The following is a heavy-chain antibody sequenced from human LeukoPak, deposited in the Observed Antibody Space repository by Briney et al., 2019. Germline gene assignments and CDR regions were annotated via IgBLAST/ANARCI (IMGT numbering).Heavy chain of an antibody. D-gene: IGHD3-16*02. CDR2: IKQDGSEK. CDR3: ARVGGRYSPLGY. J-gene: IGHJ4*02. CDR1: GFTFSSYW. V-gene: IGHV3-7*01. Sequence: GGSLRLSCAASGFTFSSYWMSWVRQAPGKGLEWVANIKQDGSEKYYVDSVKGRFIISRDNDKNSLFLQMTSLRAEDTAVYYCARVGGRYSPLGYWGQGTLVTVSS.